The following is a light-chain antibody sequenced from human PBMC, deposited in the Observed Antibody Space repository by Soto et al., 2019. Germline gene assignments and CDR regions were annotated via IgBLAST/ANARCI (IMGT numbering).Light chain of an antibody. J-gene: IGKJ4*01. CDR3: QQLNSYPLT. CDR2: AAS. Sequence: IQLTQSPSSLSASVGDRVTITCRASQGISSYLAWYQQTQGKAPKILIYAASTLQSGVPSRFRGSGSGTDFTLTISRLQPEDFETYYCQQLNSYPLTFGGGTKVDIK. CDR1: QGISSY. V-gene: IGKV1-9*01.